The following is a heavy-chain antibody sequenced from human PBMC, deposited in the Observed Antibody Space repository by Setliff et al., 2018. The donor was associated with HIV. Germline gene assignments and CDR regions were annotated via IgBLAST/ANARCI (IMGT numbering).Heavy chain of an antibody. CDR3: ASGRGDGYNYFAFDI. V-gene: IGHV1-45*02. D-gene: IGHD5-12*01. J-gene: IGHJ3*02. Sequence: SVKVSCKASGYPFTYRYLHWVRQAPGQALEWMGWIAPYNANTNYAQKFQDRVTMTSDRSMSTAYMDLSSLRSEDTAMYYCASGRGDGYNYFAFDIWGQGTVVTVSS. CDR1: GYPFTYRY. CDR2: IAPYNANT.